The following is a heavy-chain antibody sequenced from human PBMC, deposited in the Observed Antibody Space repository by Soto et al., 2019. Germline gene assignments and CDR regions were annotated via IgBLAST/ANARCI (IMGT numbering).Heavy chain of an antibody. D-gene: IGHD2-15*01. Sequence: SETLSLTCTVSGASMNNYYWSWIRQSPGEGLEWIAYISHSGTTNYNPSLKSRVTISVDTSKNQFSLKLSSVTAADTAVYYCASSRRGYYYYMDVWGKGTTVTVSS. CDR2: ISHSGTT. V-gene: IGHV4-59*08. CDR1: GASMNNYY. J-gene: IGHJ6*03. CDR3: ASSRRGYYYYMDV.